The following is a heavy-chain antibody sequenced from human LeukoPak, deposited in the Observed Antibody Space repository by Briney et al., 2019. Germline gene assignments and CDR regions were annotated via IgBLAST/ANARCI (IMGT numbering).Heavy chain of an antibody. V-gene: IGHV3-7*01. D-gene: IGHD6-19*01. CDR3: TRESYNSGWTNFDD. J-gene: IGHJ4*02. CDR2: IKQDGSDE. Sequence: GGSLRLSCAASGFTFSNAWMSWVRQAPGKGLEWVANIKQDGSDEYYVESVKGRFTISRDNAKNSLFLQMNSLRAEDTALYYCTRESYNSGWTNFDDWGQGTQVTVSS. CDR1: GFTFSNAW.